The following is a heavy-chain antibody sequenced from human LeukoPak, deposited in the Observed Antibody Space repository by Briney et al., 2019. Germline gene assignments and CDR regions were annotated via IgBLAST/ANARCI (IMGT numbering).Heavy chain of an antibody. Sequence: PSETLSLTCTVSGGSISSSSYYWGWIRQLPGKGLEWIGSIYYSGSTYYNPSLKSRVTISVDTSKNQFSLKLSSVTAADTAVYYCASCHGDYYYYYYMDVWGKGTTVTVSS. V-gene: IGHV4-39*01. D-gene: IGHD4-17*01. CDR1: GGSISSSSYY. CDR3: ASCHGDYYYYYYMDV. CDR2: IYYSGST. J-gene: IGHJ6*03.